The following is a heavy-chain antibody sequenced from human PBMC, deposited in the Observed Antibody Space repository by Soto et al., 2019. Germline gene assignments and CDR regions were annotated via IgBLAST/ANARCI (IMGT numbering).Heavy chain of an antibody. V-gene: IGHV3-30-3*01. CDR3: ARKYKTSWYEAGR. J-gene: IGHJ4*02. CDR2: IVYDGSNK. Sequence: QVQLVESGGGVVQPGRSLRLSCSASGFTFSNYAMHWVRQAPGKGLEWVAVIVYDGSNKYYADSVKGRFTISRDNSKNTLYLQMNSLRHEDTAGYYCARKYKTSWYEAGRWGQGTLVTVSS. CDR1: GFTFSNYA. D-gene: IGHD6-13*01.